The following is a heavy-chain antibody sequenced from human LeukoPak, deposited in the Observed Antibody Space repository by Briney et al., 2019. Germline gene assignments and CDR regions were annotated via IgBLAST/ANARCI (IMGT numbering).Heavy chain of an antibody. D-gene: IGHD3-22*01. Sequence: GGSLRLSCAASGFTFSSYSMNWVRQAPGKGLEWVSSISSSSSYIYYADSVKGRFTISRDNAKNSLYLQMNRLRAEDTAVYYCARTYDSSGYYPYYFDYWGQGTLVTVSS. CDR2: ISSSSSYI. V-gene: IGHV3-21*01. CDR3: ARTYDSSGYYPYYFDY. CDR1: GFTFSSYS. J-gene: IGHJ4*02.